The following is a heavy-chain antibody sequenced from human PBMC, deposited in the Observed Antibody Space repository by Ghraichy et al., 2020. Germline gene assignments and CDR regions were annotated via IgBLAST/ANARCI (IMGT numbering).Heavy chain of an antibody. V-gene: IGHV3-7*03. Sequence: GGSLRLSCAVSGFAFSSYWMTWVRQAPGKGLEWVANIKQDGSEKDYVDSVKGRFTISRDNAKNSLYLQMNSLRAEDTAVYYCASGYWNYKYWGQGTLVTVSS. J-gene: IGHJ4*02. CDR2: IKQDGSEK. D-gene: IGHD1-7*01. CDR1: GFAFSSYW. CDR3: ASGYWNYKY.